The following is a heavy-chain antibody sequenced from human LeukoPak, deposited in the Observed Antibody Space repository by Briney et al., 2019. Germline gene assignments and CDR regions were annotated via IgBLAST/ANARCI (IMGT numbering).Heavy chain of an antibody. CDR2: MYHSGST. CDR1: GYSIRSGYY. Sequence: SETLSLTCTVSGYSIRSGYYWGWIRQPPGKGLEWIGSMYHSGSTYYNPSLRSRVIISVDTSKNQFSLKLSSVTAADTAMYYCARVSVAVTSDAFDIWGQGTMVTVSS. J-gene: IGHJ3*02. CDR3: ARVSVAVTSDAFDI. D-gene: IGHD4-17*01. V-gene: IGHV4-38-2*02.